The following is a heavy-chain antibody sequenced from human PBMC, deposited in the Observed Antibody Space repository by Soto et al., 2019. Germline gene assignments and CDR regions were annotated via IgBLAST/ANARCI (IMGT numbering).Heavy chain of an antibody. CDR3: ARAVLGYCSSTSCPYAFDI. CDR1: GYTFTSYA. CDR2: INAGNGNT. V-gene: IGHV1-3*01. J-gene: IGHJ3*02. Sequence: ASVKVSCKASGYTFTSYAMHWVRQAPGQRLEWMGWINAGNGNTKYSQKFQGRVTITRVTSASTAYMELSSLRSEDTAVYYCARAVLGYCSSTSCPYAFDIWGQGTMVTVSS. D-gene: IGHD2-2*01.